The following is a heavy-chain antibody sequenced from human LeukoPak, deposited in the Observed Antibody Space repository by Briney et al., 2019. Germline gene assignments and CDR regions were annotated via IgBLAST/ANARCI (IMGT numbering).Heavy chain of an antibody. Sequence: SETLSLTCTVSGGSISSYYWSWTRQPPGEGLEWIGYIYYSGGTNYNPSLKSRVTISVDTSKNQFSLKLSSVTAADTAVYYCARHWYGDCSGGSCYGYYFDYWGQGTLVTVSS. J-gene: IGHJ4*02. CDR3: ARHWYGDCSGGSCYGYYFDY. V-gene: IGHV4-59*08. CDR2: IYYSGGT. CDR1: GGSISSYY. D-gene: IGHD2-15*01.